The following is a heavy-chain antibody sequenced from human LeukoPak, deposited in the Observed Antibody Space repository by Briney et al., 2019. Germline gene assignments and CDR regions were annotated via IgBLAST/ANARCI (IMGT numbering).Heavy chain of an antibody. CDR1: GGSISSYY. V-gene: IGHV4-59*01. Sequence: SETLSLTRTVSGGSISSYYWSWIRQPPGKGLEWIGYIYYSGSTNYNPSLKSRVTISVDTSKNQFSLKLSSVTAADTAVYYCAREQGYCSGGSCCQDAFDIWGQGTMVTVSS. CDR3: AREQGYCSGGSCCQDAFDI. CDR2: IYYSGST. D-gene: IGHD2-15*01. J-gene: IGHJ3*02.